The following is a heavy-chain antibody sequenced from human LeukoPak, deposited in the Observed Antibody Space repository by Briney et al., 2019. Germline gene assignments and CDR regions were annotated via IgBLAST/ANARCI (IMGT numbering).Heavy chain of an antibody. CDR1: GGSFSGYY. CDR2: INHSGST. V-gene: IGHV4-34*01. J-gene: IGHJ4*02. Sequence: SETLSLTCAVYGGSFSGYYWSWIRQPPGKGLEWIGEINHSGSTNYNPFLKSRVTISVDTSKNQFSLKLSSVTAADTAVYYCARGDSSGYLDYWGQGTLVTVSS. D-gene: IGHD3-22*01. CDR3: ARGDSSGYLDY.